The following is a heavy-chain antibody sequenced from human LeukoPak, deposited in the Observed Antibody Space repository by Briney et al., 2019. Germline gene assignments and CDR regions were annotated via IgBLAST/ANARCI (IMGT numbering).Heavy chain of an antibody. CDR3: ARGGSYFDISGYYFY. V-gene: IGHV3-30*03. CDR2: ISYDGSNK. J-gene: IGHJ4*02. Sequence: GGSLRLSCAASGFTFSSYGMHWVRQAPGKGLECVAVISYDGSNKYYADSVKGRFTISRDNSKTTPYLQMNSLRTEDTAVYYCARGGSYFDISGYYFYWGQGTLVTVSS. CDR1: GFTFSSYG. D-gene: IGHD3-22*01.